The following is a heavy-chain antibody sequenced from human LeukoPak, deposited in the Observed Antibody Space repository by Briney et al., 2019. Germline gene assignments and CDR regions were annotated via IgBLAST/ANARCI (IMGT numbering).Heavy chain of an antibody. D-gene: IGHD5-24*01. J-gene: IGHJ3*02. CDR1: GFTFSSYW. V-gene: IGHV3-74*01. Sequence: PGGSLRLSCAASGFTFSSYWMHWVRQAPGKGLVWVSRINSDGSSTSYADSVKGRFTISRDNAKNTLYLQMNSLRAEDTAVYYCARLVDDYLGAFDIWGQGTMVTVSS. CDR3: ARLVDDYLGAFDI. CDR2: INSDGSST.